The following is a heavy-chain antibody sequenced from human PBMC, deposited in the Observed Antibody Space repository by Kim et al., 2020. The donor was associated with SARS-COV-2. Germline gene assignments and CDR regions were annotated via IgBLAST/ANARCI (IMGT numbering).Heavy chain of an antibody. J-gene: IGHJ4*02. CDR2: INPSGGST. CDR1: GYTFTSYY. D-gene: IGHD4-17*01. Sequence: ASVKVSCKASGYTFTSYYMHWVRQAPGQGLEWMGIINPSGGSTSYAQKFQGRVTMTRDTSTSTVYMELSSLRSEDTAVYYCARASYPTTVTTPSDYWGQGTLVTVSS. CDR3: ARASYPTTVTTPSDY. V-gene: IGHV1-46*01.